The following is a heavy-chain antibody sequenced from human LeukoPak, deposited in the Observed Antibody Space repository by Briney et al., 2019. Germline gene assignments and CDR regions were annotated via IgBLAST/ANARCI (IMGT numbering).Heavy chain of an antibody. Sequence: GGSLRLSCAASGFTFSSYAMHCVPQAPGKGLEWGAVISYDGSNKYYTDSVRSRFTISRDNSKNTLYLQMNSLRAEDTAVYYCARGDYYYYYMDVWGKGTTVTVSS. CDR1: GFTFSSYA. CDR2: ISYDGSNK. CDR3: ARGDYYYYYMDV. V-gene: IGHV3-30*10. J-gene: IGHJ6*03.